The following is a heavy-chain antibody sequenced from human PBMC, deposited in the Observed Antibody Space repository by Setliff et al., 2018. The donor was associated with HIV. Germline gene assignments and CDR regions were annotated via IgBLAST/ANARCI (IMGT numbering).Heavy chain of an antibody. V-gene: IGHV4-31*03. D-gene: IGHD6-6*01. J-gene: IGHJ6*02. CDR3: ARMGAARPLYYYGMDV. Sequence: SETLSLTCSVFRGSLSSGGYYWSWIRQHPGKGLEWIGYSYHSGSPSYNPPLKSRTTISVDTSKNEFSLKLSSVTAADTAVYYCARMGAARPLYYYGMDVWGRGTTVTVSS. CDR1: RGSLSSGGYY. CDR2: SYHSGSP.